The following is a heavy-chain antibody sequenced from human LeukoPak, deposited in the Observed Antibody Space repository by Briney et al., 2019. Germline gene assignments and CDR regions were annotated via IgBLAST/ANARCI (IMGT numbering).Heavy chain of an antibody. D-gene: IGHD3-10*01. CDR3: ARAFGRWFDP. Sequence: ASVKVSCKASGYTFINYDINWVRQAAGQGLEWMGWMNPNSGNTGYAQKFQGRVTMTRNTSISTAYMELSSLRSEDTAVYYCARAFGRWFDPWGQGTLVTVSS. J-gene: IGHJ5*02. CDR1: GYTFINYD. V-gene: IGHV1-8*01. CDR2: MNPNSGNT.